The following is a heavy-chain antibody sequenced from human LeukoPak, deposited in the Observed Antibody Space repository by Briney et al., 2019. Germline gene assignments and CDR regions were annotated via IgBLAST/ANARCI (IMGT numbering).Heavy chain of an antibody. CDR2: ISGGSTST. J-gene: IGHJ4*02. D-gene: IGHD3-10*01. CDR3: AKEVWFVNSYYFDY. V-gene: IGHV3-23*01. CDR1: GITFSDHA. Sequence: GGSLRLSCVASGITFSDHAVSWLRQAPGRGLEWVSAISGGSTSTYYADSVKGRFTISRDNSKNTLYLQMHSLRPEDTAVYYCAKEVWFVNSYYFDYWGLGTLVTVSS.